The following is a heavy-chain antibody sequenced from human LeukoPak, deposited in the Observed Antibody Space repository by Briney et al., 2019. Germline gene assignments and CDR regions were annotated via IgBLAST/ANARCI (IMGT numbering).Heavy chain of an antibody. CDR3: AKPLIFDIAAAGLYAFDI. J-gene: IGHJ3*02. CDR1: GFTFSSYW. Sequence: QPGGSLRLSCAASGFTFSSYWMSWVRQAPGKGLEWVSAISGSGGSTYYADSVKGRFTISRDNSKNTLYLQMNSLRAEDTAVYYCAKPLIFDIAAAGLYAFDIWGQGTMVTVSS. D-gene: IGHD6-13*01. CDR2: ISGSGGST. V-gene: IGHV3-23*01.